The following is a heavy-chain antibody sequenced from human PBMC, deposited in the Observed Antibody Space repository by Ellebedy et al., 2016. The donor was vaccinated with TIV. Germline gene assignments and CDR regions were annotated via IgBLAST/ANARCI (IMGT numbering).Heavy chain of an antibody. V-gene: IGHV4-30-4*01. D-gene: IGHD4-11*01. CDR3: ATEPMTTVTTIAFDI. J-gene: IGHJ3*02. CDR1: GGSISSGDYY. CDR2: IYYSGST. Sequence: MPSETLSLTCTVSGGSISSGDYYWSWLRQPPGKGLEWIGYIYYSGSTYYNPSLKSRVTISVDTSKNQFSLKLSSVTAADTAVYYCATEPMTTVTTIAFDIWGQGTMVTVSS.